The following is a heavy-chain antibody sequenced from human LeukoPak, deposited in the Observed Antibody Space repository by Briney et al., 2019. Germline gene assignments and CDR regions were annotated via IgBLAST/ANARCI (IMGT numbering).Heavy chain of an antibody. J-gene: IGHJ3*02. V-gene: IGHV3-53*01. CDR2: IYSGGST. Sequence: PGGSLRLSCAASGFTVSSNYMSWVRQAPGKGLEWVSVIYSGGSTYYADSVKGRFTISRDNSKNTLYLQMNSLRAEGTAVYYCARKRYDILTGGGAFDIWGQGTMVTVSS. D-gene: IGHD3-9*01. CDR3: ARKRYDILTGGGAFDI. CDR1: GFTVSSNY.